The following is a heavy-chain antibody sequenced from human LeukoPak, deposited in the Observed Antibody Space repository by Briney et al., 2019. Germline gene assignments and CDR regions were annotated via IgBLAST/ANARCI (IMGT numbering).Heavy chain of an antibody. D-gene: IGHD3-10*01. V-gene: IGHV3-11*05. CDR2: ISFSHHT. CDR3: AKVPMVRGEWNFDY. Sequence: GGSLRLSCAASGFTFSDHYMSWIRQAPGKGLEWISYISFSHHTNYADSVKGRFTISRDNSKNTLYLQMNSLRAEDTAVYYCAKVPMVRGEWNFDYWGQGTLVTVSS. J-gene: IGHJ4*02. CDR1: GFTFSDHY.